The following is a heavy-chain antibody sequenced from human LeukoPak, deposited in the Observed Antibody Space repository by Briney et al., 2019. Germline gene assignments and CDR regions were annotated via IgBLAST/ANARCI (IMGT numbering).Heavy chain of an antibody. D-gene: IGHD3-10*01. CDR2: INSGGNA. CDR1: GFTFSSHW. Sequence: PGGSLRLSCAASGFTFSSHWMNWVRQAPGKGLEWVSVINSGGNAYYADSVRGRFTLSTDNSKNTLYLQMNSLRAEDAAIYYCAKDGGSGMGFDPWGQGTLVTVSS. J-gene: IGHJ5*02. CDR3: AKDGGSGMGFDP. V-gene: IGHV3-53*01.